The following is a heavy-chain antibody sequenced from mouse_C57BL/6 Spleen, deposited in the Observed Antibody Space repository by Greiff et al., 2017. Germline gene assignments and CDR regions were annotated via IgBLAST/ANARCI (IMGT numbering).Heavy chain of an antibody. Sequence: QVQLQQSGAELARPGASVKLSCKASGYTFTSYGISWVKQRTGQGLEWIGEIYPRSGNTYYNEKFKGKATLTAAKSSSTAYMELRSLTSEDSAVYFCASADDYAMDYWGQGTSVTVSS. V-gene: IGHV1-81*01. J-gene: IGHJ4*01. CDR2: IYPRSGNT. CDR1: GYTFTSYG. D-gene: IGHD6-1*01. CDR3: ASADDYAMDY.